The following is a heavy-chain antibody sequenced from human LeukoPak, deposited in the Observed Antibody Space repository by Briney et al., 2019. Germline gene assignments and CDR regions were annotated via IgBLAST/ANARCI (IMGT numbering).Heavy chain of an antibody. V-gene: IGHV4-38-2*02. Sequence: SETLSLTCTVSGYSISSGYYWGWIRQPPGKGLEWIGSIYHSGSTYYNPSLKSRVTISVDTSKNQFSLKLSSVTAADTAVYYCARGVITMIVVVITTSAFDIWGQGTMVTVSS. CDR3: ARGVITMIVVVITTSAFDI. J-gene: IGHJ3*02. CDR1: GYSISSGYY. CDR2: IYHSGST. D-gene: IGHD3-22*01.